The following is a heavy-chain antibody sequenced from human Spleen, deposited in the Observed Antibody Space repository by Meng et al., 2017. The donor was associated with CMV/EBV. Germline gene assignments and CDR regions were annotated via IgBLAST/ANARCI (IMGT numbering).Heavy chain of an antibody. CDR1: GFTFANYE. CDR2: ISTSGSTI. V-gene: IGHV3-48*03. J-gene: IGHJ3*02. D-gene: IGHD2-2*01. Sequence: GGSLRLSCTASGFTFANYEMNWVRQAPGKGLEWIAYISTSGSTIYYADSVKGRFTISRDDAKNSLYLQMNSLTDEDTALYYCARGLYCSSTSCYVPDAFDIWGQGTMVTVSS. CDR3: ARGLYCSSTSCYVPDAFDI.